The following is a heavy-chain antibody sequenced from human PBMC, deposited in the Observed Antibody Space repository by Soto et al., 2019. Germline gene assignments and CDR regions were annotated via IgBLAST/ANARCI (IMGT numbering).Heavy chain of an antibody. V-gene: IGHV1-69*01. CDR3: ARGYSGSYLRDAFDI. D-gene: IGHD1-26*01. CDR1: GGTFSSYA. Sequence: QVQLVQSGAEVKKPGSSVKVSCKASGGTFSSYAISWVRQAPGQGLEWMGAIIPIFGTANYAQKFQGRVTITADESTSTAYVEMSSLRSEATAVYYCARGYSGSYLRDAFDIWGQGTMVTVSS. J-gene: IGHJ3*02. CDR2: IIPIFGTA.